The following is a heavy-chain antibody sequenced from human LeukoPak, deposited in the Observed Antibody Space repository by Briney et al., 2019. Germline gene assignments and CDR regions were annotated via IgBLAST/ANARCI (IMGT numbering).Heavy chain of an antibody. CDR2: ITSSGTTI. D-gene: IGHD2-15*01. V-gene: IGHV3-11*04. CDR1: GGSISSSSYY. Sequence: LSLPCTVSGGSISSSSYYGGWIRQPPGKGLEGVSYITSSGTTIYYADSVKGRFTISRDNAKNSLYVQMNSLRDEDTAVYYCARGHGGNIDYWGQGTLVTVSS. CDR3: ARGHGGNIDY. J-gene: IGHJ4*02.